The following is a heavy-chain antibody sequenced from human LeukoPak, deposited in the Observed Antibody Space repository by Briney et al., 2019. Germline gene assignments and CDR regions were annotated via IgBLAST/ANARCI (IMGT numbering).Heavy chain of an antibody. CDR2: ISGSGGAT. J-gene: IGHJ4*02. Sequence: GGSLRLSCAASGFTFTNYAVTWVRQAPGKGLEWVSAISGSGGATYYADSVKGRFTISRDNSKNTLYLQMNSLSAEDTAVYFCAKETTVTVLGYFDYWGQGTLVTVSS. V-gene: IGHV3-23*01. CDR1: GFTFTNYA. CDR3: AKETTVTVLGYFDY. D-gene: IGHD4-17*01.